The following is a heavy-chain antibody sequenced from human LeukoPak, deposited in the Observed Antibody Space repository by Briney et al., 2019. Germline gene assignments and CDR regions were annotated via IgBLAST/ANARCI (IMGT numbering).Heavy chain of an antibody. V-gene: IGHV1-69*13. CDR1: GYTFTNYG. J-gene: IGHJ6*03. CDR2: IIPIFGTA. Sequence: SVKVSCKASGYTFTNYGISWVRQAPGQGLEWMGGIIPIFGTANYAQKFQGRVTITADESTSTAYMELSSLRSEDTAVYYCARSFFWDYSNYSEYYYYYMDVWGKGTTVTVSS. CDR3: ARSFFWDYSNYSEYYYYYMDV. D-gene: IGHD4-11*01.